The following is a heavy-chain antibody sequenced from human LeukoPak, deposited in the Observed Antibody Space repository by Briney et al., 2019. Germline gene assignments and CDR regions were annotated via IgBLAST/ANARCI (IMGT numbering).Heavy chain of an antibody. J-gene: IGHJ6*03. D-gene: IGHD5-18*01. CDR2: IYTSGST. V-gene: IGHV4-4*07. CDR3: ARVNQKGYSYGYSYYYYMDV. CDR1: GGSISSYY. Sequence: SETLSLTCTVSGGSISSYYWSWIRQPAGKGLEWIGRIYTSGSTNYNPSLKSRVTMSVDTSKNQFSLKLSSVTAADTAVYYCARVNQKGYSYGYSYYYYMDVWGKGTTVTISS.